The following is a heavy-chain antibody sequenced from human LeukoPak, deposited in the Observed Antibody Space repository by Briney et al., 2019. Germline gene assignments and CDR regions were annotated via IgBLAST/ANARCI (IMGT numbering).Heavy chain of an antibody. D-gene: IGHD1-26*01. CDR2: TKSKTDGGTT. CDR1: GFTFSNAW. Sequence: GGSLRLSCAASGFTFSNAWMSWVRQAPGKGLEWVGRTKSKTDGGTTDYAAPVKGRFTISRDDSKNTLYLQMNSLKTEDTVLYYCTTESSISNIVGATHFDSWGQGTLVTVSS. V-gene: IGHV3-15*01. CDR3: TTESSISNIVGATHFDS. J-gene: IGHJ4*02.